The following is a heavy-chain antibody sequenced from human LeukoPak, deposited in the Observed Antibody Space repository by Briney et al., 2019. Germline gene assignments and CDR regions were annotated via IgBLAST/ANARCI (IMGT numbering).Heavy chain of an antibody. Sequence: SETLSLTCAVSGYSISSGYYWGWIRQPPGKGLEWIGSIYHSGSTYYNPSLKSRVTISVDTSKNQFSLKLSSVTAADTAVYYCARHFNGQWELLESAFDIWGQGTMVTVSS. CDR3: ARHFNGQWELLESAFDI. D-gene: IGHD1-26*01. J-gene: IGHJ3*02. CDR1: GYSISSGYY. V-gene: IGHV4-38-2*01. CDR2: IYHSGST.